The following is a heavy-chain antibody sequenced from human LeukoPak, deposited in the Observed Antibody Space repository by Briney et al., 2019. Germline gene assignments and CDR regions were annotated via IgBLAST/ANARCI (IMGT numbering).Heavy chain of an antibody. CDR2: INTNTGNP. Sequence: ASVKVSCKASGYTFTSYAMNWVRQAPGQGLEWMGWINTNTGNPTYAQGFTGRFVFSLDTSVSTAYLQISSLKAEDTAVYYCARMPPSNYYYGMDVWGQGTTVTVSS. D-gene: IGHD2-2*01. CDR1: GYTFTSYA. V-gene: IGHV7-4-1*02. CDR3: ARMPPSNYYYGMDV. J-gene: IGHJ6*02.